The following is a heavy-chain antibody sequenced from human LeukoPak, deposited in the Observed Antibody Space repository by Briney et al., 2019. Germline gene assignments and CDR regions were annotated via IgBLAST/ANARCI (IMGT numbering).Heavy chain of an antibody. CDR2: INSDGSST. V-gene: IGHV3-74*01. D-gene: IGHD3-10*01. Sequence: PGGSLRLSCAASGFTFSSYWMNWVRQAPGKGPAWVSLINSDGSSTGYADSVQGRFTISRDNAKNTLYLQMNSLSAEDTALYYCARVVDSGPTPHNVFDIRGQGTMVTVSS. CDR3: ARVVDSGPTPHNVFDI. CDR1: GFTFSSYW. J-gene: IGHJ3*02.